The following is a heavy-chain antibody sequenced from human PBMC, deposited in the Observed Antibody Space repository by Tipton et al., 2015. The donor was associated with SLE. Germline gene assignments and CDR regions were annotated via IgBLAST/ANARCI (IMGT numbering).Heavy chain of an antibody. CDR1: GYTFTSYG. J-gene: IGHJ4*02. V-gene: IGHV1-18*01. CDR3: ASGPRRFDY. Sequence: QSGPEVKKPGASVKVSCKASGYTFTSYGISWVRQAPGQGLEWMGWISAYNGNTNYAQKLQGRVTITADESTSTAYMELSSLRSEDRAVYYGASGPRRFDYWGQGTLVTVSS. CDR2: ISAYNGNT.